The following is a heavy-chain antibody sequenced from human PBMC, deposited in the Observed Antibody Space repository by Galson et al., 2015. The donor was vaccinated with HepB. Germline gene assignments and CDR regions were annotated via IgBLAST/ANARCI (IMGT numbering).Heavy chain of an antibody. CDR2: IHWDDDK. J-gene: IGHJ5*02. D-gene: IGHD3-9*01. Sequence: PALVKPTQTLTLTCTFSGFSLSTRGVGVGWIRQPPGKALEWLALIHWDDDKRYSPSLKSRLTITKDTSKKQVVLTMTNMDPVDTATYYCAHRDYDVLTGFSPGFDPWGQGTLVTVSS. CDR1: GFSLSTRGVG. V-gene: IGHV2-5*02. CDR3: AHRDYDVLTGFSPGFDP.